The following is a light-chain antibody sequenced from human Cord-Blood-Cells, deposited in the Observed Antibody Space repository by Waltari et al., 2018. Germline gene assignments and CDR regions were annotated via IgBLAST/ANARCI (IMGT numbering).Light chain of an antibody. J-gene: IGLJ2*01. CDR1: SSNIGSNT. V-gene: IGLV1-44*01. CDR3: AAWDDSLNGVV. Sequence: QSVLTQPPSASGTPGQRVTISCSGSSSNIGSNTVNWYHQLPGTAPKLLIYSNNQRPSGFPDRFSGSKSGTSASLAISGLQSEDEADYYCAAWDDSLNGVVFGGGTKLTVL. CDR2: SNN.